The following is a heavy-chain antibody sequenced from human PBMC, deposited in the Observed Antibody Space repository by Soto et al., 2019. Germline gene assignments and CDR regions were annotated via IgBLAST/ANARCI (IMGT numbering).Heavy chain of an antibody. J-gene: IGHJ3*02. D-gene: IGHD3-9*01. CDR2: MNPNSGNT. CDR1: GYTFTSYD. V-gene: IGHV1-8*01. CDR3: ARSLHSKLRYFDWFLSHNTYDAFDI. Sequence: ASVKVSCKASGYTFTSYDINWVRQATGQGLEWMGWMNPNSGNTGYAQKFQGRVTMTRNTSISTAYMELSSLRSEDTAVYYCARSLHSKLRYFDWFLSHNTYDAFDIWGQGTMVTVSS.